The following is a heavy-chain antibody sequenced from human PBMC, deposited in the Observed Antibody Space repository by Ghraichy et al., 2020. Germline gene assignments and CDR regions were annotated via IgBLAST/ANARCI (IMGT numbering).Heavy chain of an antibody. CDR3: AKGIRLADITMIVVGLDY. J-gene: IGHJ4*02. D-gene: IGHD3-22*01. V-gene: IGHV3-23*01. Sequence: GGSLRLSCAASGFTFSSYAMSWVRQAPGKGLEWVSAISGSGGSTYYADSVKGRFTISRDNSKNTLYLQMNSLRAEDTALYYCAKGIRLADITMIVVGLDYWGQGTLVTVSS. CDR2: ISGSGGST. CDR1: GFTFSSYA.